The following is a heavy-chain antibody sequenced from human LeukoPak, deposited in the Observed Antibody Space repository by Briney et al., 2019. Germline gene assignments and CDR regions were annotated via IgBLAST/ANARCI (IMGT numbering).Heavy chain of an antibody. J-gene: IGHJ4*02. CDR3: ARSGDSSGYYYGERY. V-gene: IGHV1-69*13. CDR1: GGTFSSYA. Sequence: SAKVSCKASGGTFSSYAISWVRQAPGQGLEWMGGIISILGTTKYAQKFQGRVTITADESTSTAYMELSSLRSEDTAVYYCARSGDSSGYYYGERYWGQGTLVTVSS. CDR2: IISILGTT. D-gene: IGHD3-22*01.